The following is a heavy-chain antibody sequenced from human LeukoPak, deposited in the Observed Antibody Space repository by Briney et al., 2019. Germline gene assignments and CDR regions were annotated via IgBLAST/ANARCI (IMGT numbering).Heavy chain of an antibody. V-gene: IGHV4-59*01. CDR3: AAYSSGWRYGMDV. D-gene: IGHD6-25*01. CDR2: IYYTGST. J-gene: IGHJ6*02. Sequence: SETLSLTCTVSGGSISDYYCNWIRQPPGKGLEWIGYIYYTGSTNYNASLKSRVTISVDTSNNQFSLELSSVTAADTAVYYCAAYSSGWRYGMDVWGQGTTVIVSS. CDR1: GGSISDYY.